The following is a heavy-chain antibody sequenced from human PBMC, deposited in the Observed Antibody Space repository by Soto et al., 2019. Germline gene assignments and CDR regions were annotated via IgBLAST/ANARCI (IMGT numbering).Heavy chain of an antibody. J-gene: IGHJ6*02. Sequence: GASVKVSCKASGYTFIGYYIHWVRQAPGQGLEWMGWINPNSGGTNYAQRFQGWVTMTRDRSISTAYMELSRLKSDDTAVYYCARVGGGLASLGYYGMDVWGQGTTGTVSS. CDR3: ARVGGGLASLGYYGMDV. CDR2: INPNSGGT. CDR1: GYTFIGYY. D-gene: IGHD3-10*01. V-gene: IGHV1-2*04.